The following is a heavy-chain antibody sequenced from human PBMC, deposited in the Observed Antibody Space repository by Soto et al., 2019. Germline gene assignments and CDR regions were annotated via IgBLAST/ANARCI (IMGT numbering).Heavy chain of an antibody. CDR2: ISYDGSNK. Sequence: QVQLVESGGGVVQPGRSLRLSCAASGFTFSSYAMHWVRQAPGKGLEWVAVISYDGSNKYYADSVKGRFTISRDNSKNTLYMQMNSLRAEDTAVYYCARDTSGYDYEYYYGMDVWGQGTTVTVSS. J-gene: IGHJ6*02. CDR1: GFTFSSYA. CDR3: ARDTSGYDYEYYYGMDV. V-gene: IGHV3-30-3*01. D-gene: IGHD5-12*01.